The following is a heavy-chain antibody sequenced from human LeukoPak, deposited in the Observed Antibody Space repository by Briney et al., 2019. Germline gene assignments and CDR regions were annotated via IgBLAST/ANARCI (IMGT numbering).Heavy chain of an antibody. Sequence: PSETLSLTCAVYGGSFSGYYWSWIRQPPGKGLEWSGEINHSGSTNYNPSLKSRVTIPVDTSKNQFSLKLSSVTAADTAVYYCARGMYSSTWIRFDPWGQGTLVTVSS. CDR3: ARGMYSSTWIRFDP. CDR2: INHSGST. D-gene: IGHD6-13*01. CDR1: GGSFSGYY. V-gene: IGHV4-34*01. J-gene: IGHJ5*02.